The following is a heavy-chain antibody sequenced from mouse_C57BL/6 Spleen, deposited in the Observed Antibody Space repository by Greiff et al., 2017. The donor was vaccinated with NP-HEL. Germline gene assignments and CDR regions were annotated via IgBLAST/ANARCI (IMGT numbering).Heavy chain of an antibody. CDR1: GFTFSSYA. J-gene: IGHJ3*01. CDR2: ISDGGSYT. CDR3: ARGYYDPSWFAY. Sequence: DVQLVESGGGLVKPGGSLKLSCAASGFTFSSYAMSWVRQTQEKRLEWVATISDGGSYTYYHDNVKGRFTISRDNAKNNLYLQMSHLKSADTALCYCARGYYDPSWFAYWGQVTLVTVSA. V-gene: IGHV5-4*01. D-gene: IGHD2-4*01.